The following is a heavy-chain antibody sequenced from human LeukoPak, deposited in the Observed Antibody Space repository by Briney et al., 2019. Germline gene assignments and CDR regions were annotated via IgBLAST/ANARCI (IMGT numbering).Heavy chain of an antibody. D-gene: IGHD3-10*01. CDR3: AKPTELGSGSHWNYFDY. V-gene: IGHV1-18*01. CDR2: ISAYNGNT. CDR1: GYTFTRYG. J-gene: IGHJ4*02. Sequence: ASVKVSCKASGYTFTRYGISWVRQAPGQGLEWMGWISAYNGNTNYAQKLQGRVTMTTDTSTSTAYMELRSLRSDDTAVYYCAKPTELGSGSHWNYFDYWGQGTLVTVSS.